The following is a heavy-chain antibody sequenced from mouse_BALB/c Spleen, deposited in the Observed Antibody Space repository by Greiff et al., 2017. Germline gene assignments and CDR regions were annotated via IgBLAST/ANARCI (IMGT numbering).Heavy chain of an antibody. CDR1: GYSITSDYA. Sequence: ESGPGLVKPSQSLSLTCTVTGYSITSDYAWNWIRQFPGNKLEWMGYISYSGSTSYNPSLKSRISITRDTSKNQFFLQLNSVTTEDTATYYCARSYYGNTGAMDYWGQGTSVTVSS. D-gene: IGHD2-10*01. CDR2: ISYSGST. CDR3: ARSYYGNTGAMDY. J-gene: IGHJ4*01. V-gene: IGHV3-2*02.